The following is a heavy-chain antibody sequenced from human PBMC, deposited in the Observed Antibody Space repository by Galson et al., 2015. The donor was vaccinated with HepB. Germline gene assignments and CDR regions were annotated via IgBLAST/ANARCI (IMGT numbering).Heavy chain of an antibody. CDR1: GFTFTTFG. V-gene: IGHV3-30*18. CDR2: ISKDGSKK. J-gene: IGHJ4*02. Sequence: SRRLSCAASGFTFTTFGMHWVRQAPGKGLEWLALISKDGSKKYYSDSVKGRFTVSRDNPKSTLSLQMNSLKDDDTAVYHCVQSQTRWSLLDSWGQGTPVVVSS. CDR3: VQSQTRWSLLDS. D-gene: IGHD2-15*01.